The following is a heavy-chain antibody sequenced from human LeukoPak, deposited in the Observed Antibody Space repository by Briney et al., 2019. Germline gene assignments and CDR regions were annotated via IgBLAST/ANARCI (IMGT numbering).Heavy chain of an antibody. Sequence: ASVKVSCKVSGYTLTELSMHWVRQAPGKGLEWMGGFDPEDGETIYAQKFQGRVTMTEDTSTDTAYMELSSLRSEDTAVYYCATAEFDFWSGYYTAEGYYYYMDVWGKGTTVTVSS. D-gene: IGHD3-3*01. CDR1: GYTLTELS. V-gene: IGHV1-24*01. J-gene: IGHJ6*03. CDR3: ATAEFDFWSGYYTAEGYYYYMDV. CDR2: FDPEDGET.